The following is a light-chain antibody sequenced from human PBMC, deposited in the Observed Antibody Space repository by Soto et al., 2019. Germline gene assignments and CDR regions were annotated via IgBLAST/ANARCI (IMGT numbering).Light chain of an antibody. J-gene: IGKJ5*01. Sequence: EIVMTQSPATLSVSPGERATLSCRASQSVSSNLAWYQQKPGQAPRLLIYDTSNRATGIPARFSGSGSGTDFTLTISSLEPEDFAVYYCQQRSNWPSITFGQGTRLEL. V-gene: IGKV3-11*01. CDR1: QSVSSN. CDR2: DTS. CDR3: QQRSNWPSIT.